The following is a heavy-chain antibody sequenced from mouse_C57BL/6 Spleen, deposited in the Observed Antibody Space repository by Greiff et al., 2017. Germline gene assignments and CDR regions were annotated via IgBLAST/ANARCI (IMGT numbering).Heavy chain of an antibody. Sequence: EVKLMESGGGLVKPGGSLKLSCAASGFTFSSYAMSWVRQTPGKRLEWVATISDGGSYPYYPDNVKGRFTISRDNAKNNLYLQMSHLKSEDTALYYCARDRGRMDYYAMGYWGQGTSVTVSS. V-gene: IGHV5-4*01. CDR2: ISDGGSYP. CDR1: GFTFSSYA. D-gene: IGHD2-3*01. CDR3: ARDRGRMDYYAMGY. J-gene: IGHJ4*01.